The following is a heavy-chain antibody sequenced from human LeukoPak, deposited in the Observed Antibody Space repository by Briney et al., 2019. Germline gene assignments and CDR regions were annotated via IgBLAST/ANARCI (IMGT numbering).Heavy chain of an antibody. CDR3: ARRGIWDLQIGNSFDP. J-gene: IGHJ5*02. D-gene: IGHD3-16*01. V-gene: IGHV4-39*01. Sequence: KPSETLSLTCSISGDSITTNSYWWGWIRQSPGKGLEWIGRSDSSGNSYYNPSLKTRATISPDTSKNQYSLRLTSVTAADTAIYYCARRGIWDLQIGNSFDPWGQGILVIVSS. CDR1: GDSITTNSYW. CDR2: SDSSGNS.